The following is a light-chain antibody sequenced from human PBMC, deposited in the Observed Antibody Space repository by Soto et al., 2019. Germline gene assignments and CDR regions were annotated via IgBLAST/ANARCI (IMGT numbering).Light chain of an antibody. CDR1: TGDVGAYNF. V-gene: IGLV2-11*01. Sequence: QSALTQPRSVSGSPGQSVTISCTGTTGDVGAYNFVSWYQLHPGKAPKLMIYDASKRPSGVPDRFSASKSGNTASLTISCLQADDEADYYCCSYAGSFTWVFGGGTKLTVL. J-gene: IGLJ3*02. CDR2: DAS. CDR3: CSYAGSFTWV.